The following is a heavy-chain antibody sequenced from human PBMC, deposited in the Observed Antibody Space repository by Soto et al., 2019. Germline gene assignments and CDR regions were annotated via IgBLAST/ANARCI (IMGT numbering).Heavy chain of an antibody. J-gene: IGHJ6*02. CDR3: AASIFYYGMDV. Sequence: GESLKISCKGSGYTFTNYWIGWVRQMPGKGLEWMGIIYPGDSDTKYNPSFQGQVTISADKSITTTYLQWSSLKASDTAIYYCAASIFYYGMDVWGQGTTVTVTS. V-gene: IGHV5-51*01. CDR1: GYTFTNYW. CDR2: IYPGDSDT.